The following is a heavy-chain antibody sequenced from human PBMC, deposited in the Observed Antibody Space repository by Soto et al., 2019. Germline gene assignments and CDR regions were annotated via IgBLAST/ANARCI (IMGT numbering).Heavy chain of an antibody. J-gene: IGHJ1*01. D-gene: IGHD3-22*01. CDR3: ARGRIYYDSSGSNSIYFQH. CDR1: GYTFTSDA. CDR2: IIPIFGTA. Sequence: ASVKGSCKASGYTFTSDAMHWVRQAPGQGLEWMGGIIPIFGTANYAQKFQGRVTITADESTSTAYMELSSLRSEDTAVYYCARGRIYYDSSGSNSIYFQHWGQGTLVTVSS. V-gene: IGHV1-69*13.